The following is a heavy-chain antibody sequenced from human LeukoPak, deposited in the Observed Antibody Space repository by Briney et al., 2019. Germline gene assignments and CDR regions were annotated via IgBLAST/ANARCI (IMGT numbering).Heavy chain of an antibody. CDR2: IRYDGSNK. Sequence: GGSLRLSCAASGFTFSSYGMYWVRQAPGKGLEWVAFIRYDGSNKYYADSVKGRFTISRDNSKNTLYLQMNSLRAEDTAVYYCAKDRGYSSGWPQYFQHWGQGTLVTVSS. CDR3: AKDRGYSSGWPQYFQH. CDR1: GFTFSSYG. V-gene: IGHV3-30*02. J-gene: IGHJ1*01. D-gene: IGHD6-19*01.